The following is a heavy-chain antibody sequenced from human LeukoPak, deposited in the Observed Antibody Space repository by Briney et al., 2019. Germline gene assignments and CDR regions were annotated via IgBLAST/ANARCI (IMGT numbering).Heavy chain of an antibody. D-gene: IGHD3-10*01. CDR2: IRYDGSNK. J-gene: IGHJ6*03. CDR3: AKDDYYGSGSYYNVGPRGHYYMDV. Sequence: AGGSLRLSCAASGFTFSSYGMHWVRQAPGKGLEWVAFIRYDGSNKYYADSVKGRFTISRDNSKNTLYLQMNSLRAEDTAVYYCAKDDYYGSGSYYNVGPRGHYYMDVWGKGTTVTVSS. CDR1: GFTFSSYG. V-gene: IGHV3-30*02.